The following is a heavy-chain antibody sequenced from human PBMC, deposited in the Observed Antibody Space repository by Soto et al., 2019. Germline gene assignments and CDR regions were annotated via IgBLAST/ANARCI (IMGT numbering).Heavy chain of an antibody. Sequence: QLQLQESGSGLVKPSQTLSLTCAVSGGSISSGGYSWSWIRQPPGKGLEWIGYIYHSGTTYYNPSLKSRVTIPVDRSKPQFSLKLSSVTAADTAVYYCARAHYGDYGYGMDVWGQGTTVTVSS. V-gene: IGHV4-30-2*01. CDR1: GGSISSGGYS. D-gene: IGHD4-17*01. CDR3: ARAHYGDYGYGMDV. CDR2: IYHSGTT. J-gene: IGHJ6*02.